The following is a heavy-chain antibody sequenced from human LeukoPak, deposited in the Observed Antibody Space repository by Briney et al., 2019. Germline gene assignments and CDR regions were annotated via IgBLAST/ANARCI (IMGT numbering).Heavy chain of an antibody. CDR2: IKQDGSQE. V-gene: IGHV3-7*01. J-gene: IGHJ4*02. D-gene: IGHD3-3*01. CDR1: RFTLSTYW. CDR3: ARGVPYDSWSGPHYSDY. Sequence: GGSLRLSCAASRFTLSTYWMSWVRQAPGKGLEWVDHIKQDGSQEYYVDSVKGRFTISRDSAKNSLYLQMNSLRAEDTAVYYCARGVPYDSWSGPHYSDYWGQGTLVTVSS.